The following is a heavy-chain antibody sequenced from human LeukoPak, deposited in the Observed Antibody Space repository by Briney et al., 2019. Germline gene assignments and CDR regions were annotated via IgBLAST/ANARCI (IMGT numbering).Heavy chain of an antibody. D-gene: IGHD3-10*01. J-gene: IGHJ4*02. CDR1: GFTVSSNY. V-gene: IGHV3-53*01. Sequence: GESLKISCKGSGFTVSSNYMSWVRQAPGKGLEWVSVIFSGGSTYYADSVKGRFTVSRDNSKNTLYLQMNSLRAEDTAVYYCARLPGVTWGGFDYWGQGTLVTVSS. CDR3: ARLPGVTWGGFDY. CDR2: IFSGGST.